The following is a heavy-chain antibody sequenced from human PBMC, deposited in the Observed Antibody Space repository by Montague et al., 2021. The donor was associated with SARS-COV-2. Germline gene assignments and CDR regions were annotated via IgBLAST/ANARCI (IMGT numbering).Heavy chain of an antibody. CDR1: GFTSGDYQ. D-gene: IGHD3/OR15-3a*01. CDR2: IDQDETAK. CDR3: ARSPRGSGTGWLDY. J-gene: IGHJ4*02. Sequence: SLILSCEASGFTSGDYQMTWVRQAPVKGLQWVANIDQDETAKTYXDSVKGRFTISRDNAKNSLILQMNSLKDEDTAVYYCARSPRGSGTGWLDYWGQGTLVTVSS. V-gene: IGHV3-7*01.